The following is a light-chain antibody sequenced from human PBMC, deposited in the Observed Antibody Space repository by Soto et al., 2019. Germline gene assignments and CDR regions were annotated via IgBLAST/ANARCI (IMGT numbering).Light chain of an antibody. CDR3: QQSYSTAWT. V-gene: IGKV1-39*01. Sequence: IQMTQSPSSLSASVGDRVTMTCRASQSIGSYVNWYQEKPGEAPKVLIFAASSLESGVPSRFSGSGSGTEFTLTISSLQPEDFATYYCQQSYSTAWTLGQGTKVDIK. CDR1: QSIGSY. J-gene: IGKJ1*01. CDR2: AAS.